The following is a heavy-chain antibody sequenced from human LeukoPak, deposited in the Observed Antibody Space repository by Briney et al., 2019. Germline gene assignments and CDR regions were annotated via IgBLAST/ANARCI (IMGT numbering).Heavy chain of an antibody. CDR3: ARGRNIAVGGTSLVAH. V-gene: IGHV1-2*02. J-gene: IGHJ4*02. CDR2: INPNNGDT. CDR1: GYTFTDYY. D-gene: IGHD6-13*01. Sequence: ASVKVSCKASGYTFTDYYMHWVRQAPGQGLAWMGWINPNNGDTSYAQKFQGRVTMTRDTSISTAYMELSSLRSDDTAVYYCARGRNIAVGGTSLVAHWGQGTLVTVSS.